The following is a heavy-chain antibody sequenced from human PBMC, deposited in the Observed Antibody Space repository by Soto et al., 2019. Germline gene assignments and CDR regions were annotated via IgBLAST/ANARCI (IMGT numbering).Heavy chain of an antibody. CDR3: AKEWVYDSSGWSFDY. D-gene: IGHD3-22*01. CDR1: GFTFSSYG. CDR2: ISYDGSNK. J-gene: IGHJ4*02. Sequence: QVQLVESGGGVVQPGRSLRLSCAASGFTFSSYGMHWVRQAPGKGLEWVAVISYDGSNKYYADSVKGRFTISRDNSNNTLYLQMNSLRAEDTDVYYCAKEWVYDSSGWSFDYWGQGTLFTASS. V-gene: IGHV3-30*18.